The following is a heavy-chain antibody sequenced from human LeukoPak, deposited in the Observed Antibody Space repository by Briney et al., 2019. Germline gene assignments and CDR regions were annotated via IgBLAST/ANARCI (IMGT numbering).Heavy chain of an antibody. V-gene: IGHV3-9*01. Sequence: PGGSLRLSCAASGFTFGDYAMHWVRQAPGKGLEWVSGISWNSGSIGHADSVKGRFTISRGNAKNSLYLQMNSLRAEDTALYYCAKDSGYRAYYYYGMDVWGQGTTVAVSS. CDR2: ISWNSGSI. D-gene: IGHD5-18*01. CDR1: GFTFGDYA. J-gene: IGHJ6*02. CDR3: AKDSGYRAYYYYGMDV.